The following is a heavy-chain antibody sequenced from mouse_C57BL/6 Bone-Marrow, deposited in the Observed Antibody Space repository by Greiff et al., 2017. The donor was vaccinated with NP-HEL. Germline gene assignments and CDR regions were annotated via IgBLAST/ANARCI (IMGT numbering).Heavy chain of an antibody. CDR1: GYTFTSYW. J-gene: IGHJ4*01. CDR3: ARSLFYAMDY. V-gene: IGHV1-69*01. D-gene: IGHD1-1*02. Sequence: QVQLQQPGAELVMPGASVKLSCKASGYTFTSYWMHWVKQRPGQGLEWIGEIDPSDSYTNYNQKFKGKSTLTVDKSSSTAYMQLSSLTSEESAVYYCARSLFYAMDYWGEGTSVTVSS. CDR2: IDPSDSYT.